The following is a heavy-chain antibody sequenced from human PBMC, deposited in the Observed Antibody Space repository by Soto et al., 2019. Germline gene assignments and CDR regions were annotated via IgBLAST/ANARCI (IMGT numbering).Heavy chain of an antibody. V-gene: IGHV4-34*01. CDR2: INHSGST. Sequence: QVQLQQWGAGLLEPSETLSLTCAVYGGSFSGYYWSWIRQPPGKGLEWIGEINHSGSTNYNPSLRGRVSISVVTSQNQYSLKLSSVTAADPAVYYCARGPQGDYDFWTGYYKYIYYYYMDVWGKGTTVTVSS. CDR3: ARGPQGDYDFWTGYYKYIYYYYMDV. J-gene: IGHJ6*03. D-gene: IGHD3-3*01. CDR1: GGSFSGYY.